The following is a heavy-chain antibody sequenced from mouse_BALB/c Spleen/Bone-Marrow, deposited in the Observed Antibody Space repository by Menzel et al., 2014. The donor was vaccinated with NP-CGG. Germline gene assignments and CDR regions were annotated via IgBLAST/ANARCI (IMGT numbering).Heavy chain of an antibody. CDR3: ARYDYGWYFYV. CDR2: IDPANGNT. J-gene: IGHJ1*01. V-gene: IGHV14-3*02. D-gene: IGHD1-1*01. Sequence: LVESGAELVRPGASVKLSCTASGFNIKDTYMHWVKQRPEQGLEWIGRIDPANGNTKYDPKFQGKATITADTSSNTAYLQLSSLTSGDTAVYYCARYDYGWYFYVWGAGTTVTVSS. CDR1: GFNIKDTY.